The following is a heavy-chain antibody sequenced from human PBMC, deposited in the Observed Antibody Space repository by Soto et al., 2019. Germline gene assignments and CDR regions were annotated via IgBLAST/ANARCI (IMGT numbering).Heavy chain of an antibody. D-gene: IGHD6-6*01. J-gene: IGHJ4*02. CDR1: RYGFTSYW. Sequence: GASLKIACNGSRYGFTSYWIGWVLQMPGKGLEWMGIIYPGDSDTRYSPSFQGQVTISAGKSISTAYLQWGSLKASDTAMYYCARSRYSSSFFDYWGQGTLVTVSS. CDR2: IYPGDSDT. V-gene: IGHV5-51*01. CDR3: ARSRYSSSFFDY.